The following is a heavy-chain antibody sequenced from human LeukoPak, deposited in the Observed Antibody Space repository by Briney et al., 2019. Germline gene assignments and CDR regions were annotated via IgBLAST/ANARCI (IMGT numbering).Heavy chain of an antibody. CDR3: ARGGRLRYFDWLLSLDY. CDR2: INHSGST. V-gene: IGHV4-34*01. J-gene: IGHJ4*02. CDR1: GVSFSGYY. Sequence: SETLSLTCAVYGVSFSGYYWSWIRQPPGKGLEWIGEINHSGSTNYNPSLKSRVTISVDTSKNQFSLKLSSVTAADTAVYYCARGGRLRYFDWLLSLDYWGQGTLVTVSS. D-gene: IGHD3-9*01.